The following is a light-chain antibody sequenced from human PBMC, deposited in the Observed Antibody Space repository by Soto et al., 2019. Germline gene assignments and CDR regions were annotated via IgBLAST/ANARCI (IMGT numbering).Light chain of an antibody. CDR1: QTVNSKF. V-gene: IGKV3-20*01. J-gene: IGKJ2*01. Sequence: ESVLTQSPGSLSLSPGERATLSCRASQTVNSKFLNWYQHKPGQAPRLLIYGASIKATGIPDRFSGSRSGADFTLTITRLEPEDFAVYFCQQVDDSRPAFTFGQGTKLEI. CDR3: QQVDDSRPAFT. CDR2: GAS.